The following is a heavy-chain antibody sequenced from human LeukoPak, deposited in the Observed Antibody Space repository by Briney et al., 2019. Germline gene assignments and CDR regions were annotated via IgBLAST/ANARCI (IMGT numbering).Heavy chain of an antibody. CDR2: ISGSSYYI. D-gene: IGHD3-10*01. Sequence: PGGSLRLSCAASGFTVSSNYMSWVRQAPGKGLEWVSSISGSSYYIYYADSVRGRFTISRDNAKNSLYLQMNSLKTEDTALYYCGKDWTTMVRGGELWGRGTLVTVSS. V-gene: IGHV3-21*04. CDR3: GKDWTTMVRGGEL. J-gene: IGHJ2*01. CDR1: GFTVSSNY.